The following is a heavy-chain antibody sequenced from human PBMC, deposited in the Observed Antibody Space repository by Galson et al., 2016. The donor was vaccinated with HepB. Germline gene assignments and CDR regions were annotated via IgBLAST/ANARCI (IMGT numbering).Heavy chain of an antibody. V-gene: IGHV3-23*01. CDR2: IDDSGDHT. J-gene: IGHJ6*02. CDR1: GLMYSHYA. Sequence: SLRLSCAVSGLMYSHYAMNWVRQAPGKGLEWVSIIDDSGDHTYYAESVKGRFTISRDKSTNTLYLQMNSRRAEDTALYYCARDRGYRALDVWGQGTTVTVSS. CDR3: ARDRGYRALDV. D-gene: IGHD3-10*01.